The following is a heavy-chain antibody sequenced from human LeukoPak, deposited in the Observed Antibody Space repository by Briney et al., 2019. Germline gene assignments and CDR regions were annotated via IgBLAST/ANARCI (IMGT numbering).Heavy chain of an antibody. V-gene: IGHV1-18*01. CDR2: ISAQHGQT. D-gene: IGHD2-8*01. Sequence: ASVKVSCKTSGYSENFYGITWVRQVAGQGLEWMGWISAQHGQTEYAPNSQDRVTMTTDTYTNAAYMELRSLRSDDTAVYYCAGSLGYCTSNVCYLKYWGQGTLVTVSS. CDR3: AGSLGYCTSNVCYLKY. J-gene: IGHJ4*02. CDR1: GYSENFYG.